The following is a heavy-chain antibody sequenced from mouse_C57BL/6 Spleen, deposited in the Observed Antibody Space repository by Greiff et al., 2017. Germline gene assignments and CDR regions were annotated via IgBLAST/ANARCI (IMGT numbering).Heavy chain of an antibody. Sequence: LQESGPGLVKPSQSLSLTCSVTGYSITSGYYWNWIRQFPGNKLEWMGYISYDGRNNYNPSLQHRIPITRDTSKNQFFLKLNAVTTEDTATYYSAREYDYYGYFDVWGTGTTVNGPS. CDR2: ISYDGRN. D-gene: IGHD2-4*01. V-gene: IGHV3-6*01. CDR3: AREYDYYGYFDV. J-gene: IGHJ1*03. CDR1: GYSITSGYY.